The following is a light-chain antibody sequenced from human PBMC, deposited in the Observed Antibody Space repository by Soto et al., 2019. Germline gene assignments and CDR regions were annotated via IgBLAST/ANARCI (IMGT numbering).Light chain of an antibody. J-gene: IGKJ5*01. CDR1: ETIRNL. CDR2: DAF. V-gene: IGKV3-11*01. CDR3: QQRHNWPIT. Sequence: EIVLTQSPATLSLSPWERASRGCRVSETIRNLLAWYQQRPGQAPRLLIYDAFSRAPGIPARFSGGGSGTDFTLTISSLEPEDFGVYYCQQRHNWPITFGQGTRLEI.